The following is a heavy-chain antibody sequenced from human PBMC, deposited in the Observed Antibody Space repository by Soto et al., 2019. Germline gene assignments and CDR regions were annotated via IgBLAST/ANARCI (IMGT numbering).Heavy chain of an antibody. CDR1: GGTFSSYT. Sequence: QFQLVQSGAEVKKPGSSVTVSCKASGGTFSSYTISWVRQAPGQGLEWMGGIIPIFGTANYAQKFQGRVTITADESTSTAYMELSSLRSEYTAVYYCARGNHRWLQLWYFDLWGRGTLVTVSS. CDR3: ARGNHRWLQLWYFDL. D-gene: IGHD5-12*01. V-gene: IGHV1-69*12. CDR2: IIPIFGTA. J-gene: IGHJ2*01.